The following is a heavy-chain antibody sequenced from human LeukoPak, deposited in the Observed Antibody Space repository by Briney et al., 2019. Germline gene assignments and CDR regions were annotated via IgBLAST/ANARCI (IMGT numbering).Heavy chain of an antibody. CDR2: FDPEDGET. J-gene: IGHJ4*02. CDR3: ATVAGWELPYFDY. CDR1: GYTLTELS. Sequence: ASVTVSFTVSGYTLTELSMHRGRQAPGKGHEWMGGFDPEDGETIYAQKVQGRVTMTEDTSTDTAYMELSSLRSEDTAVYYCATVAGWELPYFDYWGQGTLVTVSS. V-gene: IGHV1-24*01. D-gene: IGHD1-26*01.